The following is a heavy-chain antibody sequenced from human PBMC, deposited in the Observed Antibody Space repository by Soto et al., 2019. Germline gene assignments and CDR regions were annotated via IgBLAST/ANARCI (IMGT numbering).Heavy chain of an antibody. CDR3: ARGDSTGSPRGWFDP. CDR1: GYSVTSYG. CDR2: ISTYNGDT. Sequence: VASVKVSCKVSGYSVTSYGINWVRQAPGQGLEWMGWISTYNGDTNYAQKLQGRVTMTTDTSTTTAYMELRSLRSDDTAVYYCARGDSTGSPRGWFDPWGKGTLVTVSS. J-gene: IGHJ5*02. D-gene: IGHD6-19*01. V-gene: IGHV1-18*04.